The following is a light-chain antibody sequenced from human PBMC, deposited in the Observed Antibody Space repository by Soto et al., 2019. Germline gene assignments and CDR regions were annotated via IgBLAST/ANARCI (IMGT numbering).Light chain of an antibody. V-gene: IGKV1-39*01. CDR2: AAS. Sequence: DLQMTQSPSSLSASVGDRVTITCRASQTISSYLNWYQQKPGKAPKLLIYAASSLQSGVPSRFSGSGAGTHFTLTISSLQPEEFATYYCQQSYSTPCFGPGTKVNIK. CDR3: QQSYSTPC. CDR1: QTISSY. J-gene: IGKJ3*01.